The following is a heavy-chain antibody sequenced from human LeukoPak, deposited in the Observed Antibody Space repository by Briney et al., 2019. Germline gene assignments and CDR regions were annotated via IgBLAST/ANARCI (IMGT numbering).Heavy chain of an antibody. CDR2: ISSSSSYI. Sequence: GGSLRLSCAASGFTFSSYSMNWVRQAPGKGLEGVSSISSSSSYICYADSVKGRFTISRDNAKNSLYLQMNSLRAEDTAVYYCARIHGGSRLRYFAFDYWGQGTLATVSS. CDR1: GFTFSSYS. D-gene: IGHD4-23*01. CDR3: ARIHGGSRLRYFAFDY. J-gene: IGHJ4*02. V-gene: IGHV3-21*01.